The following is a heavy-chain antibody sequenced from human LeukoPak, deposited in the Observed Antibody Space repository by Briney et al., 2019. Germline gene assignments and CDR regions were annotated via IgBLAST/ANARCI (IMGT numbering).Heavy chain of an antibody. CDR1: GYTFTSYG. V-gene: IGHV1-18*01. D-gene: IGHD3-3*01. Sequence: ASVKVSCKASGYTFTSYGISWVRQAPGQGLEWMGWISAYNGNTNYAQKVQGRATMSTDTSTSTAYMELRSLRSDDTAVYYCARITIFGVDVAWFDPWGQGTLVTVSS. CDR2: ISAYNGNT. J-gene: IGHJ5*02. CDR3: ARITIFGVDVAWFDP.